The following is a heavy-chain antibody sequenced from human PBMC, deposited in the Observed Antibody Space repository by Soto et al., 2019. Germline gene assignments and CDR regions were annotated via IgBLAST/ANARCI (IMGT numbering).Heavy chain of an antibody. CDR1: RFTFSTYT. CDR2: ISYDGSNQ. V-gene: IGHV3-30*03. Sequence: QVQLVESGGGVVQPGRSLRLCYAASRFTFSTYTMHWVRQAPGKGLEWVALISYDGSNQYYAGSVRGRFTISRDNSKNTVFRQMSSLRSEDTATYYWWKGGYAGGYYGGGHFDYWGQGTLVTVSS. J-gene: IGHJ4*02. CDR3: WKGGYAGGYYGGGHFDY. D-gene: IGHD1-26*01.